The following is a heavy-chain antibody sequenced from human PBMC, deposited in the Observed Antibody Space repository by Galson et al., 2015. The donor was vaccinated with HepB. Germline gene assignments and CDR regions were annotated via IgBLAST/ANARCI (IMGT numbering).Heavy chain of an antibody. CDR1: GGSISSYY. Sequence: ETLSLTCTVSGGSISSYYWSWIRQPPGKGLEWIEYIYYSGSTNYNPSLKSRVTISVDTSKNQFSLKLSSVTAADTAVYYCARRFYDSSRFRHYYGMDVWGQGSTVHVSS. CDR3: ARRFYDSSRFRHYYGMDV. D-gene: IGHD3-22*01. J-gene: IGHJ6*02. V-gene: IGHV4-59*01. CDR2: IYYSGST.